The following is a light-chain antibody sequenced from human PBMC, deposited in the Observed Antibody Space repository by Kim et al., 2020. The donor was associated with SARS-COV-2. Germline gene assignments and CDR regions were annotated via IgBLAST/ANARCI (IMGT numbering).Light chain of an antibody. Sequence: TPPSRASQSLSTSSFAWSPQPPGQAPRLLFYGASSRATGIPDRFSGSGSGTDFTLTISRLEPEDFAVYYCQQYGSSPLTFGGGTKVDIK. CDR1: QSLSTSS. CDR3: QQYGSSPLT. J-gene: IGKJ4*01. V-gene: IGKV3-20*01. CDR2: GAS.